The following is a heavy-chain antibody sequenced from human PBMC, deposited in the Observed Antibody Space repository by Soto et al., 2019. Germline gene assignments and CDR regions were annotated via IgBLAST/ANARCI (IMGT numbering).Heavy chain of an antibody. Sequence: QMQLQDSGPGLVKPSETLSLTCTVSGGSISSSSYYWGWIRQPPGQGLEWLGTIYSLGNTYYNPSLKSRVTISVDKSKSQLFLKLSSVTAPDTAVYYCARQIYDSSGYYYAYWGQGTLVTVSS. J-gene: IGHJ4*02. CDR2: IYSLGNT. CDR1: GGSISSSSYY. D-gene: IGHD3-22*01. CDR3: ARQIYDSSGYYYAY. V-gene: IGHV4-39*01.